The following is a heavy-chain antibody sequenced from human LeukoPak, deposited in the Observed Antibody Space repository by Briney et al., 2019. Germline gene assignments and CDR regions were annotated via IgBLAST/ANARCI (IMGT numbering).Heavy chain of an antibody. CDR3: ARVPGGGTAAN. J-gene: IGHJ3*01. V-gene: IGHV4-59*08. CDR1: GASINNNL. CDR2: IYSSGSA. D-gene: IGHD1-7*01. Sequence: SETLSLTCTVSGASINNNLGTWIRQPPGKGLEWIGYIYSSGSANYNPSLKSRVIISGDTSKNQISLNLTSVTAADTAVYYCARVPGGGTAANWGQGTMVTVSS.